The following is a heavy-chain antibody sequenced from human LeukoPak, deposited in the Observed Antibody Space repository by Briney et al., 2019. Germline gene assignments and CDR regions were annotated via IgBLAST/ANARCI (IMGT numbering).Heavy chain of an antibody. J-gene: IGHJ5*02. CDR3: AGGTYSGYDS. CDR2: TCYRSKWYY. CDR1: GDSVSSNSAA. V-gene: IGHV6-1*01. Sequence: SRTLSLTCAISGDSVSSNSAAWNWIRQSPSRGLEWLGRTCYRSKWYYDYVVSLKSRITIIPDTSKNQFSLQLSSVTPEDTAVYYCAGGTYSGYDSWGQGTLVTVSS. D-gene: IGHD5-12*01.